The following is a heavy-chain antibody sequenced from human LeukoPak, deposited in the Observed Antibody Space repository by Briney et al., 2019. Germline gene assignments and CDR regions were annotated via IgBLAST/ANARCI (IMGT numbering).Heavy chain of an antibody. V-gene: IGHV4-59*11. CDR1: GGSISSHY. J-gene: IGHJ4*02. Sequence: SETLSLTCTVSGGSISSHYWSWIRQPPGKGLEWIGYIYYSGSTNYNPSLKSRVTISVDTSKNQFSLKLSSVTAADTAVYYCARAGDMVAPVDYWGQGTPVTVSS. CDR2: IYYSGST. CDR3: ARAGDMVAPVDY. D-gene: IGHD5-12*01.